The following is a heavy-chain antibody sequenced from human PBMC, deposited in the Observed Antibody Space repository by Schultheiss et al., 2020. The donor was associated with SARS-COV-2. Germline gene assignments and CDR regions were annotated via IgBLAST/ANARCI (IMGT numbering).Heavy chain of an antibody. Sequence: SETLSLTCTVSGGSVSSGSYYWSWIRQPPGKGLEWIGSIYYSGSTYYNPSLESRVTISVDTSKNQFSLKLSSVTAADTAVYYCARGYRYSPYYFDYWGQGTLVTVSS. CDR3: ARGYRYSPYYFDY. D-gene: IGHD1-1*01. CDR2: IYYSGST. V-gene: IGHV4-39*01. J-gene: IGHJ4*02. CDR1: GGSVSSGSYY.